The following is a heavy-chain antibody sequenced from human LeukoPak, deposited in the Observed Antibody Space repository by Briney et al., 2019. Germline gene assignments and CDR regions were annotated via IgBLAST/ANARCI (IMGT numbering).Heavy chain of an antibody. CDR2: IIPILGIA. CDR1: GGTLSSYA. CDR3: ARPDGFYDSSGYYYYYGMDV. Sequence: GSSVKVSCKASGGTLSSYAISWVRQAPGQGLEWMGRIIPILGIANYAQKFQGRVTITADKSTSTAYMELSSLRSEDTAVYYCARPDGFYDSSGYYYYYGMDVWGQGTTVTVSS. V-gene: IGHV1-69*04. D-gene: IGHD3-22*01. J-gene: IGHJ6*02.